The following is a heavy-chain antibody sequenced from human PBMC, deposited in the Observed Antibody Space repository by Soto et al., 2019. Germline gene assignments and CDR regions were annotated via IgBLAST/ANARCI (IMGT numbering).Heavy chain of an antibody. Sequence: QVQLVQSGAEVKKPGSSVKISCKASGGTFRTAAFSWVRQAPGQGLEWMGGIIPIFPTPDYAQKFQGRVTITADESTTTTYMEMTSLRSEDTAIYYIMDVWGQGTTVTVSS. J-gene: IGHJ6*02. CDR2: IIPIFPTP. V-gene: IGHV1-69*12. CDR1: GGTFRTAA. CDR3: MDV.